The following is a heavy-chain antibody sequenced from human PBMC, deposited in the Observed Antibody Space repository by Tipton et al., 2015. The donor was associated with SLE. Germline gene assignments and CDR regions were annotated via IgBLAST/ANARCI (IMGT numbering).Heavy chain of an antibody. CDR1: GFTFSDYY. CDR2: ISSSSSYI. V-gene: IGHV3-11*06. Sequence: SLRLSCAASGFTFSDYYMGWIRQAPGKGLEWVSYISSSSSYIYYADSVKGRFTISRDNAKNSLYLQMNSLRAEDTAVYYCARDRDGMDVWGQGTTVTVSS. CDR3: ARDRDGMDV. J-gene: IGHJ6*02.